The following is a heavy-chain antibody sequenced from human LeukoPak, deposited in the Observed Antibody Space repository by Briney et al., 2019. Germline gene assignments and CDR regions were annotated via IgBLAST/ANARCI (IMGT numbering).Heavy chain of an antibody. D-gene: IGHD3-22*01. Sequence: GRSLRLSCAASGFTFSSYGMHWVRQAPGKGLEWVAVISYDGSNKYYADSVKGRFTISRDNSKNTLYLQMNSLRAEDTAVYYCAKERPSSGYFDYFDYWGQGALVTVSS. CDR2: ISYDGSNK. CDR3: AKERPSSGYFDYFDY. V-gene: IGHV3-30*18. J-gene: IGHJ4*02. CDR1: GFTFSSYG.